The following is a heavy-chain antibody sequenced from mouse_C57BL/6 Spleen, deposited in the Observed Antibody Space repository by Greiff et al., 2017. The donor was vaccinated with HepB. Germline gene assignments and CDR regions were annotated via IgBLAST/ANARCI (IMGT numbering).Heavy chain of an antibody. J-gene: IGHJ4*01. CDR1: GFTFSSYA. D-gene: IGHD4-1*01. Sequence: EVKLVESGGGLVKPGGSLKLSCAASGFTFSSYAMSWVRQTPEKRLEWVATISDGGSYTYYPDNVKGRFTISRDNAKNNLYLQQSHLRSEDTTMYYCARDLDVGAMDYWGQGTSVTVSS. V-gene: IGHV5-4*01. CDR2: ISDGGSYT. CDR3: ARDLDVGAMDY.